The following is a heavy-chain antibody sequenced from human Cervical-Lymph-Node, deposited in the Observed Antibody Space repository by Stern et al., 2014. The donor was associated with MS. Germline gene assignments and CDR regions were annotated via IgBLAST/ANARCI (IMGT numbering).Heavy chain of an antibody. V-gene: IGHV1-8*01. CDR2: MNPNSFNT. CDR3: ARGQGTMVRGVIITHWFDP. J-gene: IGHJ5*02. Sequence: QVQLVQSGAEVKKPGASVKVSCKASGYTFTSYDINWVRQAPGQGLEWMGWMNPNSFNTGYAQKFQGRVTMTGNTSISAGSMELGSLRSEDTAVYYCARGQGTMVRGVIITHWFDPWGQGTLVTVAS. D-gene: IGHD3-10*01. CDR1: GYTFTSYD.